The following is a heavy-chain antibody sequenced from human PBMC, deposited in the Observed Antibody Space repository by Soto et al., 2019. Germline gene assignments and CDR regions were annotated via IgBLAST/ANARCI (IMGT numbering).Heavy chain of an antibody. D-gene: IGHD6-19*01. CDR3: ARNLVEQWLVLDY. CDR1: GGSISSGGYY. J-gene: IGHJ4*02. CDR2: IYYSGST. V-gene: IGHV4-31*03. Sequence: SETLSLTCTVSGGSISSGGYYWNWIRQHPGKGLEWIGYIYYSGSTYYNPSLKSRVTISVDTSKNQFSLKLSSVTAADTAVYYVARNLVEQWLVLDYWGQGTLVTVSS.